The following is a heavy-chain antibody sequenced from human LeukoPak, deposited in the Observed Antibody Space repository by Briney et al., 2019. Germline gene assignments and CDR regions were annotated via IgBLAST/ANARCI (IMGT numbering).Heavy chain of an antibody. CDR3: ARGTDTAMDN. D-gene: IGHD5-18*01. CDR1: GFTFSSYG. V-gene: IGHV3-30*02. CDR2: IRYDGSNK. Sequence: GGSLRLSCAASGFTFSSYGMHWVRQAPGKGLEWVAFIRYDGSNKYYADSVKGRFTISRDNSKNTLYLQMNSLRAEDTAVYYCARGTDTAMDNWGQGTLVTVSS. J-gene: IGHJ4*02.